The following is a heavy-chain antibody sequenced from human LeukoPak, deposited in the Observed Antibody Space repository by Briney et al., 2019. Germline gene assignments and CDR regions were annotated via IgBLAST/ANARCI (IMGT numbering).Heavy chain of an antibody. D-gene: IGHD6-19*01. Sequence: GASLRLSCAASGFSLSTYGVSWVRQPPGKGLEWVSGITGTGGSTYYADSVKGRFTVSRDTSKNTLYLQMNSLRAEDTAIYYCAKDHGTAVAGFYYWGQGTLVTVSS. CDR3: AKDHGTAVAGFYY. J-gene: IGHJ4*02. CDR1: GFSLSTYG. V-gene: IGHV3-23*01. CDR2: ITGTGGST.